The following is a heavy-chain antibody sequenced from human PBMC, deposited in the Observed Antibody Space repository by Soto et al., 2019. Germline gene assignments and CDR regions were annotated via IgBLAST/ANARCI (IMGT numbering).Heavy chain of an antibody. J-gene: IGHJ3*02. D-gene: IGHD2-21*02. CDR2: IYTSGST. CDR1: GGSSSSYF. Sequence: PSETLSLTCTVSGGSSSSYFCSWIRQPAGKGLEWIGRIYTSGSTNYNPSLKSRVTMSVDTSKNQFSLKLSSVAAADTAVYYCARESTVVTLRTFDIWGQGTMVTVSS. V-gene: IGHV4-4*07. CDR3: ARESTVVTLRTFDI.